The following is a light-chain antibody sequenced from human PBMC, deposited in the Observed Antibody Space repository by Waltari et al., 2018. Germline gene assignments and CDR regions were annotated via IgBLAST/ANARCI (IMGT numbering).Light chain of an antibody. CDR1: SSDVGSYNL. Sequence: QSALTQPASVSGSPGQSITISCTGTSSDVGSYNLVSWYQQHSGKAPKLMIFEVSKRPSGVSNRFSGSKSGNTASLTISGLQAEDEADYYCCSYAGRSTLEVFGTGTKVTVL. CDR3: CSYAGRSTLEV. V-gene: IGLV2-23*02. CDR2: EVS. J-gene: IGLJ1*01.